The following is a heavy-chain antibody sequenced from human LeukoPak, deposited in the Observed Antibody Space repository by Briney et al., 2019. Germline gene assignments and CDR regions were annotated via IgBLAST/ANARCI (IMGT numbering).Heavy chain of an antibody. V-gene: IGHV1-69*05. CDR2: IIPMFGTG. Sequence: ASVKVSCKASGGTFSNYAISWVRQAPGQGLEWMGGIIPMFGTGNYAQKFQGRVSITTDESTNTAYVELSSLTSEDTAVYYCARGGDSPSSTSGWYYCVYWGQGTLVTVSS. J-gene: IGHJ4*02. D-gene: IGHD6-19*01. CDR3: ARGGDSPSSTSGWYYCVY. CDR1: GGTFSNYA.